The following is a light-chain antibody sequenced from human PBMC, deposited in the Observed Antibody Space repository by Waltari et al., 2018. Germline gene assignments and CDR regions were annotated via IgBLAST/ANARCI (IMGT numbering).Light chain of an antibody. V-gene: IGKV4-1*01. CDR1: QSLSYSPYNQNY. Sequence: DIVMTQSPDSLAVSLGERATIKRKSSQSLSYSPYNQNYLAWYQQKPGQPPELLIYWASTRESGVPDRFSGSGSGTDFTLTISSLQAEDVAFYYCQQYYSSPWTFGQGTKVEVK. J-gene: IGKJ1*01. CDR2: WAS. CDR3: QQYYSSPWT.